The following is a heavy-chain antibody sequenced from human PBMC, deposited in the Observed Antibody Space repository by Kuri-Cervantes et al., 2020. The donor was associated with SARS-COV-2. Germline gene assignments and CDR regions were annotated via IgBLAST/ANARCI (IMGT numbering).Heavy chain of an antibody. CDR1: GGSISSYY. D-gene: IGHD6-19*01. CDR3: ARGGYSSGWYAVD. CDR2: IYYSGST. J-gene: IGHJ4*02. Sequence: SETLSLTCTVSGGSISSYYWSWIRQPPGKGLEWIGYIYYSGSTNYNPSLKSRVTISVDTSKNQFSLKLSSVTAADTAVYYCARGGYSSGWYAVDWGQGTLVTIS. V-gene: IGHV4-59*01.